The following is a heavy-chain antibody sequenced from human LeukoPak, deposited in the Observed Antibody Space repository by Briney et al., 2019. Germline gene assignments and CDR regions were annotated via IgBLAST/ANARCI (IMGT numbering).Heavy chain of an antibody. J-gene: IGHJ4*02. CDR2: ISSSSSTI. CDR3: ARAPHYYDSSGYPY. Sequence: GGSLRLSCAASGFTFSSYSMNWVRQAPGKGLEWVSYISSSSSTIYYADSVKGRFTISRDNAKNSLYLQMNSLRAEDTAVYYCARAPHYYDSSGYPYWGQGTLVTVSS. V-gene: IGHV3-48*01. CDR1: GFTFSSYS. D-gene: IGHD3-22*01.